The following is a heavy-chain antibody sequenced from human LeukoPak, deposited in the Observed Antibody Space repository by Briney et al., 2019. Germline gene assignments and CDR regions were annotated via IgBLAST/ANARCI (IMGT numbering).Heavy chain of an antibody. J-gene: IGHJ6*03. Sequence: PSETLSLTCAVYGGSFSGYYWSWIRQPPGRGLEWIGEINHSGSTNYNPSLKSRVTISVDTSKNQFSLKLSSVTAADTAVYYCARVYLTTIFGVPKRHGYYMDVWGKGTTVTVSS. CDR2: INHSGST. CDR3: ARVYLTTIFGVPKRHGYYMDV. CDR1: GGSFSGYY. V-gene: IGHV4-34*01. D-gene: IGHD3-3*01.